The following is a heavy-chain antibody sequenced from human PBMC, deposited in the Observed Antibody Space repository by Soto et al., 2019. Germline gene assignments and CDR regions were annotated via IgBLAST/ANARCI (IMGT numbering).Heavy chain of an antibody. J-gene: IGHJ4*02. CDR3: ARKSYDSSGYYVDY. V-gene: IGHV4-31*03. CDR1: GGSISSGGYY. CDR2: IYYSGST. D-gene: IGHD3-22*01. Sequence: SETLSLTCTVSGGSISSGGYYWSWIRQHPGKGLEWIGYIYYSGSTYYNPSLKSRVTISVDTSKNQFSLKLSSVTAADTAVYYCARKSYDSSGYYVDYWGQGTLVTVSS.